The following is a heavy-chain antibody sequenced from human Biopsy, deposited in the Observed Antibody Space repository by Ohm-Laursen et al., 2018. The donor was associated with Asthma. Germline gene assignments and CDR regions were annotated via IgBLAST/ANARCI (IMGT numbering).Heavy chain of an antibody. CDR1: GYSLTDLA. J-gene: IGHJ4*02. D-gene: IGHD4-17*01. V-gene: IGHV1-24*01. CDR3: ASDFPKDYVRYNFQF. Sequence: ASVKVSCKISGYSLTDLAMHWVRQAPGQGLEWMGGHDHVDGATVNARRFQGRVTMTEDTSTDTAYMELSSLSSEDTAVYYCASDFPKDYVRYNFQFWGQGTLVTVSS. CDR2: HDHVDGAT.